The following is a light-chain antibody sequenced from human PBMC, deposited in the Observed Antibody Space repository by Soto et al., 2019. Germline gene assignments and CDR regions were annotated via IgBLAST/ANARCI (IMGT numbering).Light chain of an antibody. V-gene: IGKV3-11*01. CDR2: DAS. CDR3: QQRSNWPPT. CDR1: QKVSSY. J-gene: IGKJ1*01. Sequence: EIVLTQSPATLSLSPGEKATLSCRDSQKVSSYLAWYQQKPGQAPRLLIYDASNRATGIPARFSGSGSGTDFTLTISSLEPEDFAVYYCQQRSNWPPTFGQGTKV.